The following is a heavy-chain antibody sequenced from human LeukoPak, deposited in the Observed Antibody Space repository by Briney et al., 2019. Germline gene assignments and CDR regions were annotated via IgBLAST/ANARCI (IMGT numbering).Heavy chain of an antibody. D-gene: IGHD5-18*01. CDR1: GYTFTSYG. V-gene: IGHV1-18*04. J-gene: IGHJ4*02. CDR2: INPYNGNT. CDR3: ERANTPMYSSL. Sequence: ASVKVSCKASGYTFTSYGISWVRQAPGQGLEWMGWINPYNGNTNYAQKLQRRVTMTTDTSTSTAYMELSSLRSHDTAVYYCERANTPMYSSLWAQGTGLPVPS.